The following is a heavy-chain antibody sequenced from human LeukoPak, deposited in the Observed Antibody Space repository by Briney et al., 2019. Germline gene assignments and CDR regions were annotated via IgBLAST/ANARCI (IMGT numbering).Heavy chain of an antibody. CDR1: GGSISSSNW. J-gene: IGHJ6*02. CDR3: ARDRGGNFEFGMDV. V-gene: IGHV4-4*02. Sequence: PSETLSLTCAVSGGSISSSNWWSWVRQPPGKGLEWIGEIYHSGSTNYNPSLKSRVTISVDKSRNQFSLKLTSVTAADTAVFYCARDRGGNFEFGMDVWGQGTTVTVSS. D-gene: IGHD4-23*01. CDR2: IYHSGST.